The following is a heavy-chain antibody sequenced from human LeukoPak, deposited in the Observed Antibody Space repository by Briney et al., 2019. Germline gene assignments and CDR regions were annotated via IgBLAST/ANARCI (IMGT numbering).Heavy chain of an antibody. Sequence: ASVKVSCKASGYTFTGYYMHWVRQAPGQGLEWMGWINPNSGGTNYAQKFQGRVTMTRDTSTSTVYMELSSLRSEDTAVYYCARTPGEWLLGGYFDYWGQGTLVTVSS. CDR2: INPNSGGT. CDR1: GYTFTGYY. V-gene: IGHV1-2*02. CDR3: ARTPGEWLLGGYFDY. D-gene: IGHD3-3*01. J-gene: IGHJ4*02.